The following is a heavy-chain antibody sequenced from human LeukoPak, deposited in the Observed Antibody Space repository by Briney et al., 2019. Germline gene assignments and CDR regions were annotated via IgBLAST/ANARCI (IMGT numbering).Heavy chain of an antibody. Sequence: GGSLRLSCAASGFTFSSYAMNWVRQAPGRGLEWVSYIGPSGTAIYYADSVKGRFTISRDNAENSLFLQMNSLRVEDTAVYYCARLFLSSSWYQDYWGQGTLVTVSS. D-gene: IGHD6-13*01. CDR2: IGPSGTAI. CDR1: GFTFSSYA. V-gene: IGHV3-48*03. J-gene: IGHJ4*02. CDR3: ARLFLSSSWYQDY.